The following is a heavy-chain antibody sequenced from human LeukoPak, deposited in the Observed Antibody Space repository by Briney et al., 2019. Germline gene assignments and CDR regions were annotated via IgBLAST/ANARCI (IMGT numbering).Heavy chain of an antibody. V-gene: IGHV3-7*01. CDR2: INQQGSGK. CDR3: ARNVDAFDI. Sequence: GGSLRLSCTLSGFTFRSYWMSWVRHAPGKGRGWVANINQQGSGKYYVDSVKGRLTISRDNAKNSLFLQLNSLRAEDTAVYYCARNVDAFDIWGQGTMVTVSS. CDR1: GFTFRSYW. J-gene: IGHJ3*02.